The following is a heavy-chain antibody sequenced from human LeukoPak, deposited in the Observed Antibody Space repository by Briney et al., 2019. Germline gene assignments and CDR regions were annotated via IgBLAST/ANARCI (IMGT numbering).Heavy chain of an antibody. CDR2: IYYSGST. Sequence: SETLSLTCTVSGGSISSYYWSWIRQPPGKGLEWIGYIYYSGSTNYNPSLTSRVTISVDTSKNQFSLKLSSVTAADTAVYYCARDGGYSSSWYAPSWYFDLWGRGTLVTVSS. J-gene: IGHJ2*01. CDR1: GGSISSYY. D-gene: IGHD6-13*01. V-gene: IGHV4-59*01. CDR3: ARDGGYSSSWYAPSWYFDL.